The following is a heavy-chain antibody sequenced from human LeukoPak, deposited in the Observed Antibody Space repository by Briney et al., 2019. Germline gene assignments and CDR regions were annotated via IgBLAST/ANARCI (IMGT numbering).Heavy chain of an antibody. CDR1: GFTFSCYA. Sequence: GGSLRLSCAASGFTFSCYAMNWVRQAPGKGLEWLSGISPRGGGTYYADSVKGRSTISRDDSKRTLSLQMNSLRVEDTAVYYCARDLAWGAFDYWGQGTLVSVSS. CDR2: ISPRGGGT. V-gene: IGHV3-23*01. CDR3: ARDLAWGAFDY. D-gene: IGHD7-27*01. J-gene: IGHJ4*02.